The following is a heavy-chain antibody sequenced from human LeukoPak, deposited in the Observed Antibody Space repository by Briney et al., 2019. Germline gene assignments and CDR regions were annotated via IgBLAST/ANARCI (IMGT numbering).Heavy chain of an antibody. V-gene: IGHV3-7*01. D-gene: IGHD2-2*01. CDR1: GFTFSNYW. CDR2: IKQDGSQE. Sequence: GGSLRLSCVASGFTFSNYWMTWVRQAPGKGLEWEANIKQDGSQEFYVDSVKGRFTISRDNAKNSLYLQMNSLRAEDTAVYYCARVGVGYCSSTSCSRRFDPWGQGTLVTVSS. J-gene: IGHJ5*02. CDR3: ARVGVGYCSSTSCSRRFDP.